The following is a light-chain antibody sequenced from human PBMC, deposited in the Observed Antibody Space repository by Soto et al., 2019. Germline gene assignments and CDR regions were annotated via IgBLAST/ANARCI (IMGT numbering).Light chain of an antibody. V-gene: IGKV3-15*01. CDR3: QQYKNWPPLT. J-gene: IGKJ4*01. CDR2: GAS. Sequence: EIVMTQSPATLSVSPGETATLSCRASQSVSSNLAWYQQKPGQAPSLLIYGASTRATDIPPRFSGSGSGTESTLTITSLQSEDFAVYYCQQYKNWPPLTFGGGTKVDIK. CDR1: QSVSSN.